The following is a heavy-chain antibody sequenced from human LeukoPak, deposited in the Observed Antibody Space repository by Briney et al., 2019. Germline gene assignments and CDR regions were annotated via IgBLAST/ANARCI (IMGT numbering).Heavy chain of an antibody. D-gene: IGHD6-13*01. V-gene: IGHV1-69*05. J-gene: IGHJ4*02. CDR1: GGTFSSYA. CDR2: IIPIFGTA. CDR3: TRERPPGDSSSWFLEGYFDI. Sequence: ASVKVSCKASGGTFSSYAITWVRQAPGQGLEWMGRIIPIFGTANYAQKFQGRVTITTDESTSTAYMELSTLRSDDTAVYYCTRERPPGDSSSWFLEGYFDIWGQGTLVTVSS.